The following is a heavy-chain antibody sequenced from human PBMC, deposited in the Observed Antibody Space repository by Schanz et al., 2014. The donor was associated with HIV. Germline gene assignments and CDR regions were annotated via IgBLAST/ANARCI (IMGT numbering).Heavy chain of an antibody. CDR3: ARGDILTGLYPYYFDS. V-gene: IGHV1-69*01. J-gene: IGHJ4*02. CDR2: IIPLFGTT. CDR1: GGTFRSFA. Sequence: QVQLVQSGTEVTKPGSSVKVSCKPSGGTFRSFAISWVRQAPGQGLEWMGGIIPLFGTTNYAQKFQGRVTITADESTSTAYMELSSLTSDDTAVYYCARGDILTGLYPYYFDSWGQGTLVTVSS. D-gene: IGHD3-9*01.